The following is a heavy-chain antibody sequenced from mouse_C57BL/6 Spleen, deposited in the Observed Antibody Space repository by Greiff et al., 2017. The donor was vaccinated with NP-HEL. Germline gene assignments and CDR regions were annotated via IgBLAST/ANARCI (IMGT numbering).Heavy chain of an antibody. CDR2: IYPGSGNT. J-gene: IGHJ2*01. CDR3: ARVDGSSYDYFDY. CDR1: GYTFTDYY. Sequence: VQLQESGAELVRPGASVKLSCKASGYTFTDYYINWVKQRPGQGLEWIARIYPGSGNTYYNEKFKGKATLTAEKSSSTAYMQLSSLTSEDSAVYFCARVDGSSYDYFDYWGQGTTLTVSS. D-gene: IGHD1-1*01. V-gene: IGHV1-76*01.